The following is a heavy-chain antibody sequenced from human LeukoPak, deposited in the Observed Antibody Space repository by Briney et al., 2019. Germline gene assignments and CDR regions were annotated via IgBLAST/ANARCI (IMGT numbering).Heavy chain of an antibody. Sequence: ASVKVSCKASGYTFTSYYMHWERHAPGQGLEWMGTINPSGGSTSYAQKFQGRVTMTRDMSTSTVYMQLSSLRSEDTAVYYCARGEPAAPSWWFVPWGQGALVTVSS. CDR2: INPSGGST. CDR1: GYTFTSYY. J-gene: IGHJ5*02. D-gene: IGHD2-2*01. CDR3: ARGEPAAPSWWFVP. V-gene: IGHV1-46*01.